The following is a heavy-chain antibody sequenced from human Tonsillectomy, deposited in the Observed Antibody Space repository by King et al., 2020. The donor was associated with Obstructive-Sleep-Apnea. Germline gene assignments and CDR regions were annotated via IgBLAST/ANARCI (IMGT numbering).Heavy chain of an antibody. CDR3: ARGGYDEPLDY. Sequence: QLQESGPGLVKPSETLSLTCTVSGFSINNGYYWGWSRQPPGKGLEWIGSIYHSGRTYCNPYLKSRVSISVDTSKNQFSLKLSSVTAADTAVYYCARGGYDEPLDYWGQGILVTVSS. J-gene: IGHJ4*02. V-gene: IGHV4-38-2*02. D-gene: IGHD5-12*01. CDR2: IYHSGRT. CDR1: GFSINNGYY.